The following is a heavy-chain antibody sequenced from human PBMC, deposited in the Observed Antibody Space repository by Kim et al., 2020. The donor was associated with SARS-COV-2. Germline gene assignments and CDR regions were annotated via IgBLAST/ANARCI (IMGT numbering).Heavy chain of an antibody. J-gene: IGHJ5*02. D-gene: IGHD4-4*01. CDR2: INTNTGNP. Sequence: ASVKVSCKASGYTFTSYAMNWVRQAPGQGLEWMGWINTNTGNPTYAQGFTGRFVFSLDTSVSTAYLQISSLKAEDTAVYYCVREIYSNYGDNWFDPWGQGTLVTVSS. CDR1: GYTFTSYA. V-gene: IGHV7-4-1*02. CDR3: VREIYSNYGDNWFDP.